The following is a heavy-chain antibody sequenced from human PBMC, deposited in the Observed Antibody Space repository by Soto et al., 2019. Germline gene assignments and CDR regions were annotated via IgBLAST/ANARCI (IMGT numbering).Heavy chain of an antibody. J-gene: IGHJ1*01. CDR2: INGDGTIT. CDR3: VRDFR. Sequence: EVQLVESGGGLVQPGGSLRLSCAASGFTFTNLWIYWVRQTPEKGLVWVAGINGDGTITAYADSVKGRFTISRDNAKSTLYLQMNSLTIEDTALYYCVRDFRWGQGTLLTVSS. CDR1: GFTFTNLW. V-gene: IGHV3-74*01.